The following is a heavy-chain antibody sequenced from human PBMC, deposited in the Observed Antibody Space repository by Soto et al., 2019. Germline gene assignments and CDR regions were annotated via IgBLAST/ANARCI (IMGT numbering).Heavy chain of an antibody. CDR2: ISYDGSNK. D-gene: IGHD2-15*01. V-gene: IGHV3-30-3*01. CDR1: GFTFSSYA. Sequence: QVQLVESGGGVVQPGRSLRLSCAASGFTFSSYAMHWVRQAPGKGLEWVAIISYDGSNKYYADSVKGRFTISRDTSKNTLFLQMNSPTAEDTAVYYCARRTVVSLFDYWGQGTLVTVSS. CDR3: ARRTVVSLFDY. J-gene: IGHJ4*02.